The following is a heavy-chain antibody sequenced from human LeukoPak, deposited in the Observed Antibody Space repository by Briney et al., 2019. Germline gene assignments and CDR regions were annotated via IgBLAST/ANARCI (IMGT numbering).Heavy chain of an antibody. V-gene: IGHV1-69*05. Sequence: GSSVKVSCKAAGGTFSSYAISWVRQAPGQGLEWMGGIIPIFGTANYAQKFQGRVTITTDESTSTAHMELGSLRSEDTAVYYCARSAWSGYSTTHFFDYWGQGTLVTVSS. CDR1: GGTFSSYA. CDR3: ARSAWSGYSTTHFFDY. D-gene: IGHD3-3*01. J-gene: IGHJ4*02. CDR2: IIPIFGTA.